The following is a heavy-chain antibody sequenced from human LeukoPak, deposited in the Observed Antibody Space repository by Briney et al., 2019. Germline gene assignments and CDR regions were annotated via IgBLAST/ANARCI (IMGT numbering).Heavy chain of an antibody. CDR1: GFTFSSYE. Sequence: GGSLRLSCVGSGFTFSSYEMNWVRQAPGKGLEWVSYISSSGSAIYYADSVKGRFTISRDNAKNSLYLQMNSLRAEDTAVYYCAKDGFGELLYDAFDIWGQGTMVTVSS. J-gene: IGHJ3*02. CDR3: AKDGFGELLYDAFDI. CDR2: ISSSGSAI. V-gene: IGHV3-48*03. D-gene: IGHD3-10*01.